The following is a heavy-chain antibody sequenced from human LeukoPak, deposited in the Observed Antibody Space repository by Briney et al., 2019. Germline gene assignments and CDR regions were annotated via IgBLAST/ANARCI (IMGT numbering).Heavy chain of an antibody. CDR2: INHSGST. V-gene: IGHV4-34*01. CDR1: GGSFSGYY. J-gene: IGHJ4*02. D-gene: IGHD3-22*01. Sequence: SETLSLTCAVYGGSFSGYYWSWIRQPPGKGLEWIGEINHSGSTNYNPSLKSRVTISVDTSKNQFSLKLSSVTAADTAVYYCASGHDYYDSSGRLWQSYYFDYWGQGTLVTVSS. CDR3: ASGHDYYDSSGRLWQSYYFDY.